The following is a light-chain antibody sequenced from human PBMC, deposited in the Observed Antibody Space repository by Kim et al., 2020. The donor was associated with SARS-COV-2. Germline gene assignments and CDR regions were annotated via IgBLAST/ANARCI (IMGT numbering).Light chain of an antibody. V-gene: IGKV1-39*01. Sequence: SESVGDSVTITCRASHSVGSSLSWYQQKPGKAPNILIFAALTLESGVPNRFSGSGSGTEFTLTVSRLQPEDSAVYYCQQTYSAPYTFGPGTKLEI. CDR2: AAL. J-gene: IGKJ2*01. CDR1: HSVGSS. CDR3: QQTYSAPYT.